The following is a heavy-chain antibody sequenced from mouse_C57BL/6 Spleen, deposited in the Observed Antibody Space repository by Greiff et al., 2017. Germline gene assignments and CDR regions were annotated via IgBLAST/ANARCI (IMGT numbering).Heavy chain of an antibody. Sequence: QVQLQQPGAELVRPGSSVKLSCKASGYTFTSYWMDWVKQRPGQGLEWIGNLYPSDSETHYNQKFKDKATLTVDKSSSTAYMQLSSLTSEDSAVYYCARRYLWYFDVWGTGTTVTVSS. CDR3: ARRYLWYFDV. CDR1: GYTFTSYW. CDR2: LYPSDSET. V-gene: IGHV1-61*01. J-gene: IGHJ1*03. D-gene: IGHD5-1*01.